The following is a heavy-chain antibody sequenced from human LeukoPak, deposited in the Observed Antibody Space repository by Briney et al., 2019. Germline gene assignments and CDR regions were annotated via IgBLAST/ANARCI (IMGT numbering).Heavy chain of an antibody. CDR2: IYYSGST. D-gene: IGHD3-16*01. V-gene: IGHV4-59*01. CDR3: ARAAAYGGGFDS. Sequence: KPSETQSLTCTDSGGSIRSYYWSWIRQPPGKGLEWIGYIYYSGSTNYNPSLKSRVTISVDTSKNQFSLKLSSVTAADTAVYYCARAAAYGGGFDSWGQGTLVTVSS. CDR1: GGSIRSYY. J-gene: IGHJ5*01.